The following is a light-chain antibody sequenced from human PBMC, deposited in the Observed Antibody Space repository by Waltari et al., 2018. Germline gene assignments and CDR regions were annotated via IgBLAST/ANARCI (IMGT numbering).Light chain of an antibody. CDR3: QQRNTYPFT. J-gene: IGKJ3*01. CDR2: KAS. V-gene: IGKV1-9*01. Sequence: DIQLTQSPSSLSASVGDRVTITCRASQGINSYLAWYQQKPGKAPKLLIYKASSLQSGFPARFTGSGSGTEFTLTISSLQPEDFAVYYCQQRNTYPFTFGPGTKLDIK. CDR1: QGINSY.